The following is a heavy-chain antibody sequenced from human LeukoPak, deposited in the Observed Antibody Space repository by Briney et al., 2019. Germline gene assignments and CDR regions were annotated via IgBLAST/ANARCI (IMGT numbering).Heavy chain of an antibody. D-gene: IGHD3-10*01. Sequence: SGTLSLTCAVSGASISSYNCWGWVRQPPGKVLEWIGEIYRSGITNYNPSLKSRVTISVDKSKNQFSLKLNSVTAADTAVYYCARGQYGSGIAYWGQGTLVTVSS. J-gene: IGHJ4*02. CDR2: IYRSGIT. CDR3: ARGQYGSGIAY. V-gene: IGHV4-4*02. CDR1: GASISSYNC.